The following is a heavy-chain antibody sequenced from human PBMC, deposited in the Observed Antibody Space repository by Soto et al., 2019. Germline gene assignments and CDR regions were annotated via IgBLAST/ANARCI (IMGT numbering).Heavy chain of an antibody. Sequence: EVQLLESGGGLVQPGGSLRLSCAASGFTFSNYAMSWVRQAPGKGLEWVSGISGGGGSSYYADSVKGRFTISRDNSKNTLYLQMNSLRAEDTAVYYFAHNCGVDCHSVFFYWGQGTRVIVSS. CDR2: ISGGGGSS. J-gene: IGHJ4*02. CDR3: AHNCGVDCHSVFFY. V-gene: IGHV3-23*01. D-gene: IGHD2-21*02. CDR1: GFTFSNYA.